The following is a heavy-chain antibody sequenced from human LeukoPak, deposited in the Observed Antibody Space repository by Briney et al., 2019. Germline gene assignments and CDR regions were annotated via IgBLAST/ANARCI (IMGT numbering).Heavy chain of an antibody. CDR2: IYPGDSDT. CDR1: GYSFTSYW. D-gene: IGHD2-2*02. V-gene: IGHV5-51*01. Sequence: GEPLKISCKGSGYSFTSYWICWVRQMPGKGLEWMGIIYPGDSDTRYSPSFQAQVTISADKSISTAYLQWSSLKASDTAMYYCARAGYCSSTSCYTAYNWFDPWGQGTLVTVSS. CDR3: ARAGYCSSTSCYTAYNWFDP. J-gene: IGHJ5*02.